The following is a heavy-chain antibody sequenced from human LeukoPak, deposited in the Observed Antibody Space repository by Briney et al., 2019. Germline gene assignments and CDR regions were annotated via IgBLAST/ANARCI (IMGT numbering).Heavy chain of an antibody. CDR3: ARAAEEAYCSSTSCYSFDY. D-gene: IGHD2-2*01. V-gene: IGHV4-34*01. CDR1: GGSFSGYY. J-gene: IGHJ4*02. CDR2: INHSGST. Sequence: SETLSLTCAVYGGSFSGYYWSWIRQPPGKGLEWIGEINHSGSTNYNPSLKSRVTISVDTSRNQFSLKLSSVTAADTAVYYCARAAEEAYCSSTSCYSFDYWGQGTLVTVSS.